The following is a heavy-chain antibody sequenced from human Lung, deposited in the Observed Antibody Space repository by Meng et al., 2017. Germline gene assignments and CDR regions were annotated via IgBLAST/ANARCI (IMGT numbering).Heavy chain of an antibody. CDR3: ARRGRYYDSSGLFDY. CDR1: GYTFTFYG. CDR2: ISAYNGNT. J-gene: IGHJ4*02. D-gene: IGHD3-22*01. Sequence: QVQLVQSGAEVKKPGASVRVPCKASGYTFTFYGISWVRQAPGQGLEWMGWISAYNGNTKYAQKLQDRVTMTTDTSTSTAYMELRSLRSDDTAVYYCARRGRYYDSSGLFDYWGQGTLVTVSS. V-gene: IGHV1-18*01.